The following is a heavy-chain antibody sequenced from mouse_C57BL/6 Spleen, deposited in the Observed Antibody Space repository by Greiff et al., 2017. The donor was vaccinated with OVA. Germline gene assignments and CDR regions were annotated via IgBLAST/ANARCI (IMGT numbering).Heavy chain of an antibody. D-gene: IGHD2-2*01. CDR2: IWSGGST. CDR3: ARNPYYGYDVGAMDY. J-gene: IGHJ4*01. CDR1: GFSLTSYG. V-gene: IGHV2-2*01. Sequence: VKLMESGPGLVQPSQSLSITCTVSGFSLTSYGVHWVRQSPGKGLEWLGVIWSGGSTDYNAAFISRLSISKDNSKSQVFFKMNSLQADDTAIYYCARNPYYGYDVGAMDYWGQGTSVTVSS.